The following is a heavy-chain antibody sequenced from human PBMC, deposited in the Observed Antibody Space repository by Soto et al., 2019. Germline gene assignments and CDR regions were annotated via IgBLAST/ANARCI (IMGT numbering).Heavy chain of an antibody. CDR3: AKEMATKFAADAFDI. J-gene: IGHJ3*02. D-gene: IGHD1-26*01. CDR1: GFTFSSYG. V-gene: IGHV3-30*18. Sequence: GGSLRLSCAASGFTFSSYGMHWVCQAPGKGLEWVAVISYDGSNKYYADSVKGRFTISRDNSKNTLYLQMNSLRAEDTAVYYCAKEMATKFAADAFDIWGQGTMVTVSS. CDR2: ISYDGSNK.